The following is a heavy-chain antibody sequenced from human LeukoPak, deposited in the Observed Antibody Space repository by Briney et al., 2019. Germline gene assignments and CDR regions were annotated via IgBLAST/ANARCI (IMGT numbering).Heavy chain of an antibody. CDR2: IYYSGST. CDR1: GGSISSSSYY. J-gene: IGHJ6*02. V-gene: IGHV4-39*01. Sequence: SETLSLTCTVSGGSISSSSYYWGWIRQPPGKGLEWIGSIYYSGSTYYTPSLKSRVTISVDTSKNQFSLKLSSVTAAATAVYYCARTGYCSGGSCRSVFFDYYYGMDVWGQGTTVTVSS. D-gene: IGHD2-15*01. CDR3: ARTGYCSGGSCRSVFFDYYYGMDV.